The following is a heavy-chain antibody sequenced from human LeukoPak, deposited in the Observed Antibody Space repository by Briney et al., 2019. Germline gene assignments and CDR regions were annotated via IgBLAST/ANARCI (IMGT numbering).Heavy chain of an antibody. D-gene: IGHD5-12*01. CDR2: IYVSGTT. CDR1: GGSISGSY. J-gene: IGHJ1*01. CDR3: ARGGPDLAREYFQF. V-gene: IGHV4-4*07. Sequence: PSETLSLTCTVSGGSISGSYWNWIRQPAGKGLEWIGRIYVSGTTYYNPSLKSRLTMSMDASRNQFFLNLRSVTAADTAVYYCARGGPDLAREYFQFWGQGTLVSVS.